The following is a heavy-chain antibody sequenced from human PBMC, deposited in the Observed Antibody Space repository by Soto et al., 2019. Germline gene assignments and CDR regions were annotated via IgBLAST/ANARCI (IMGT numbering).Heavy chain of an antibody. CDR3: AREARITVVRGQLKFDY. D-gene: IGHD3-10*01. J-gene: IGHJ4*02. CDR1: GFIFSSYA. Sequence: PGGSLRLSCAASGFIFSSYAMSWVRQAPGKGLEWVSAISGSGGSTYYADSVKGRFTISRDNSKNTLFLQMNSLRADDTAIYYCAREARITVVRGQLKFDYWGQGSLVTVSS. V-gene: IGHV3-23*01. CDR2: ISGSGGST.